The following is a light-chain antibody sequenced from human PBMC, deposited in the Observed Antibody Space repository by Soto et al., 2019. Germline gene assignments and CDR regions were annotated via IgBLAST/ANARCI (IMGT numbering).Light chain of an antibody. V-gene: IGLV2-23*01. CDR3: CSYAGSSTYV. CDR2: EGS. J-gene: IGLJ1*01. CDR1: SSDVGSYNL. Sequence: QSALTQPASVSGSAGQSITISCTGTSSDVGSYNLVSWYQQHPIKAPKLMIYEGSKRPSGVSNRFSGSKSGNTASLTISGLQAEDEADYYCCSYAGSSTYVFGTGTKVTVL.